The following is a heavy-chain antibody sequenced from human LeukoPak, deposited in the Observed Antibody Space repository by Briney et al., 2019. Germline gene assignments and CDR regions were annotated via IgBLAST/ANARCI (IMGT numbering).Heavy chain of an antibody. V-gene: IGHV1-69*04. Sequence: GASVKVSCKASGGTFSSYAISWVRQAPGQGLEWMGRIIPILGIANYAQKFQGRVTMTRNTSISTAYMELSSLRSEDTAVYYCASGSNVWGSSYGMDVWGQGTTVTVSS. CDR1: GGTFSSYA. CDR2: IIPILGIA. J-gene: IGHJ6*02. D-gene: IGHD3-16*01. CDR3: ASGSNVWGSSYGMDV.